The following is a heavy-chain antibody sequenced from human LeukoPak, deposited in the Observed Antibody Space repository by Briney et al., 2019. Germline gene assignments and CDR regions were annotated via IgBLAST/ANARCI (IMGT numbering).Heavy chain of an antibody. J-gene: IGHJ4*02. Sequence: GGSLRLSCAASGFTFSNYAMRWVRQAPGKGLEWVSGISGSGDSTYYADSVKGRFTISRDNAKNSLYLQMNSLRAEDTAVYYCARDTSSSWEWGYFDYWGQGTLVTVSS. CDR3: ARDTSSSWEWGYFDY. CDR1: GFTFSNYA. CDR2: ISGSGDST. V-gene: IGHV3-23*01. D-gene: IGHD6-13*01.